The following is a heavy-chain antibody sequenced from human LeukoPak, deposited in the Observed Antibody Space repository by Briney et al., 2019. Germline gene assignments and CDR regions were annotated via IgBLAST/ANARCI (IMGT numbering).Heavy chain of an antibody. Sequence: ASVKVSCKASGYTFTSYGISWVRQAPGQGLEWMGWISALNGNTNYAQKFQGRVTMTTDTSTSTAYMELRSLTSDDTAMYYCARDPEGVTPLDYWGQGTLVTASS. CDR2: ISALNGNT. J-gene: IGHJ4*02. D-gene: IGHD3-10*01. CDR3: ARDPEGVTPLDY. V-gene: IGHV1-18*01. CDR1: GYTFTSYG.